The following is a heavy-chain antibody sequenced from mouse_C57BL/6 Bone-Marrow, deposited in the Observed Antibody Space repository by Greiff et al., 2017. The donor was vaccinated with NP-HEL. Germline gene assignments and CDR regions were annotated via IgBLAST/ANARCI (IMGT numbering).Heavy chain of an antibody. CDR3: ARDRKDGCYVSWYFDV. J-gene: IGHJ1*03. CDR1: GFTFSDYY. D-gene: IGHD2-3*01. CDR2: INYDGSST. V-gene: IGHV5-16*01. Sequence: EVKLVESEGGLVQPGSSMKLSCTASGFTFSDYYMAWVRQVPEKGLEWVANINYDGSSTYYLDSLQSRFIISRDNAKNILYLQMSSLKSEDTATYYCARDRKDGCYVSWYFDVWGTGTTVTVSS.